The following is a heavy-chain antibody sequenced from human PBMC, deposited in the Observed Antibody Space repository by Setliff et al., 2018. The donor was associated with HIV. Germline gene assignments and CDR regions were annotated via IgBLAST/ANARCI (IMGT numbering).Heavy chain of an antibody. CDR3: ARAHLWFGESFPFDP. D-gene: IGHD3-10*01. Sequence: ASVKVSCKASGYTFTSYDINWVRQATGQGLEWMGWINTKTGNPTYAQGLTGRFVFSLDTSVSTAYLQISSLKAEDTAVYYCARAHLWFGESFPFDPWGQGTLVTVSS. CDR2: INTKTGNP. V-gene: IGHV7-4-1*02. J-gene: IGHJ5*02. CDR1: GYTFTSYD.